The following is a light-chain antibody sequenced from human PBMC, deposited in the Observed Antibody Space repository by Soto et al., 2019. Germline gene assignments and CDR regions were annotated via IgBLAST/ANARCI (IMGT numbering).Light chain of an antibody. CDR1: QSISTW. CDR2: KAS. CDR3: QHYNSYSEA. J-gene: IGKJ1*01. Sequence: DIQMTQSPSTLSASVGDRVTITCRASQSISTWLAWYQQEPGKAPKLLIHKASSLQSGVPSRFSGSGSGTDFTLTISSLHPDDFATYYCQHYNSYSEAFGQGTKVEL. V-gene: IGKV1-5*03.